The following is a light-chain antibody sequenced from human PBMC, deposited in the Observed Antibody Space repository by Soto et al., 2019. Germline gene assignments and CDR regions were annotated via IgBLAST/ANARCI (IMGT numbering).Light chain of an antibody. CDR3: ASWDDDLNGLL. CDR2: SNN. Sequence: QSVLTQPPSASGTPGQRVTISCSGIRSNIGSNFVNWYQKLPGTALKLLIHSNNERPSGVPGRFSGSQSGTSASLAISGLQSEDEADYYCASWDDDLNGLLFGGGTKLTVL. J-gene: IGLJ2*01. CDR1: RSNIGSNF. V-gene: IGLV1-44*01.